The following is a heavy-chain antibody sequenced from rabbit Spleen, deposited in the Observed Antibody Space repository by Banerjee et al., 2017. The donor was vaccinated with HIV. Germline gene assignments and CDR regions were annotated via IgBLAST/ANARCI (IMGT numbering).Heavy chain of an antibody. CDR2: IDAGSSTYT. Sequence: VESGGGLVQPGASLPLTCTASGASISMSYYMCWVRQPPGKGLEWIACIDAGSSTYTRYATWAKGSFTTSKPSLTTVTLEMTRLTVADTGTYFCARDGSSSFSSYGMDLWGPGTLVTVS. D-gene: IGHD1-1*01. CDR3: ARDGSSSFSSYGMDL. CDR1: GASISMSYY. V-gene: IGHV1S40*01. J-gene: IGHJ6*01.